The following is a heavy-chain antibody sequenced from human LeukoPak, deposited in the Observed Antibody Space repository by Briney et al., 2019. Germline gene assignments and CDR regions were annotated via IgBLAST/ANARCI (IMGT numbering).Heavy chain of an antibody. Sequence: PSETLSLTCTVSGGSISSYYWSWIRQPPGKGLEWIGFIYYSGSTNYNPSLTSRVTISVDTSKNQFSLKLSSVTAADTAVYYCAREGGYCSGGTCYPSFDYWGQGTLVTVSS. CDR1: GGSISSYY. J-gene: IGHJ4*02. V-gene: IGHV4-59*01. CDR3: AREGGYCSGGTCYPSFDY. CDR2: IYYSGST. D-gene: IGHD2-15*01.